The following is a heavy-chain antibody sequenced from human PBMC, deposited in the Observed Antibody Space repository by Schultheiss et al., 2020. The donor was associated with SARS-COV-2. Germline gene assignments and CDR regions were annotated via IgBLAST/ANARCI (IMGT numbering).Heavy chain of an antibody. Sequence: SETLSLTCTVSGGSISSYYWSWIRQPPGKGLEWIGYIYYSGSTNYNPSLKSRVTISVDTSKNQFSLKLSSVTAADTAVYYCARDRGGLRGWFDPWGQGTLVTVSS. D-gene: IGHD4-17*01. V-gene: IGHV4-59*01. CDR2: IYYSGST. CDR1: GGSISSYY. CDR3: ARDRGGLRGWFDP. J-gene: IGHJ5*02.